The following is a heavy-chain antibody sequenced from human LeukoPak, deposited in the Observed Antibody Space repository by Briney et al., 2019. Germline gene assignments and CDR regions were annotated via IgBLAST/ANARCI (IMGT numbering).Heavy chain of an antibody. D-gene: IGHD5-18*01. Sequence: GESLKISCKGSGYSFTSYWIGWVRQMPGKGLEWMGWINPNSGGTNYAQKFQGRVTMTRDTSISTAYMELSRLRSDDTAVYYCARAGYSYGTMDVWGQGTTVTVSS. CDR2: INPNSGGT. CDR1: GYSFTSYW. CDR3: ARAGYSYGTMDV. V-gene: IGHV1-2*02. J-gene: IGHJ6*02.